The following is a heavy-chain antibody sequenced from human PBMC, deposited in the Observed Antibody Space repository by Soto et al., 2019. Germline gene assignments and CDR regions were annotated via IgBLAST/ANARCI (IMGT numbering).Heavy chain of an antibody. CDR2: TYYRSKWYN. Sequence: SQTLSLTCAISGDSVSSDTAAWNWIRQSPSRGLEWLGRTYYRSKWYNDYAGSVKSRISINPDTSKNQVSLHLNSVSAEDTAVYFLARGRGTSWNYDGMDVWGQGTTVTVSS. J-gene: IGHJ6*02. CDR3: ARGRGTSWNYDGMDV. CDR1: GDSVSSDTAA. D-gene: IGHD2-15*01. V-gene: IGHV6-1*01.